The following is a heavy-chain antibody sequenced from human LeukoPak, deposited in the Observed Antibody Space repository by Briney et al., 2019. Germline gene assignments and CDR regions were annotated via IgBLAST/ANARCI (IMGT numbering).Heavy chain of an antibody. CDR2: IYDNGYSAST. CDR1: GGSISSNY. J-gene: IGHJ4*02. V-gene: IGHV4-59*01. Sequence: PSETLSLTCTVSGGSISSNYWSWIRRPPGKGLEWIGNIYDNGYSASTNYNPSLKSRVTIAVDTSKNQFSLNLNSVTAGDTAIYYCASGDRVANFDFWGQGTLVTVSS. CDR3: ASGDRVANFDF. D-gene: IGHD3-10*01.